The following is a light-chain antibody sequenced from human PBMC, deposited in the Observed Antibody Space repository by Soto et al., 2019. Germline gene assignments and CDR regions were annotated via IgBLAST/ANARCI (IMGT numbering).Light chain of an antibody. Sequence: TPPRWASGYLGLVATISCNGTKNDIGVYDFVSWYQHHPGKAPRLIIYEVVQRPSGVPDRFSGSKSGNTASLTVSGLQAADEADYFCKSYAGSNPYVFGSGTNVTVV. V-gene: IGLV2-8*01. CDR1: KNDIGVYDF. J-gene: IGLJ1*01. CDR3: KSYAGSNPYV. CDR2: EVV.